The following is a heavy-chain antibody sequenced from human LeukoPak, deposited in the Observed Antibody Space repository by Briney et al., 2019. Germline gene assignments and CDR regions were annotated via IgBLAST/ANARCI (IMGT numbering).Heavy chain of an antibody. CDR3: VRDGGGMYCSGGSCYEY. CDR2: IRSSSSFT. J-gene: IGHJ4*02. V-gene: IGHV3-11*05. CDR1: GFTFSDHY. D-gene: IGHD2-15*01. Sequence: GGSLRLSCAASGFTFSDHYMGWIRQAPGKGLEWLSYIRSSSSFTDYADSVKGRFSISRDNAKNSLYLQMNSLSGEDTALYYCVRDGGGMYCSGGSCYEYWGQGTLVTVSS.